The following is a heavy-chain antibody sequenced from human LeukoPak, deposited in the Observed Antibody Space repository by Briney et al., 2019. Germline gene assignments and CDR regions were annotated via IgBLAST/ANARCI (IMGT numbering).Heavy chain of an antibody. CDR3: ARDALWFGEFDAFDI. J-gene: IGHJ3*02. Sequence: SETLSLTCTVSGGSISSYYWSWIRQPPGKGLEWIGYIYTSGSTNYNPSLKSRVTMSVDTSKNQFSLKLSSVTAADTAVYYCARDALWFGEFDAFDIWGQGTMVTVSS. CDR2: IYTSGST. D-gene: IGHD3-10*01. V-gene: IGHV4-4*08. CDR1: GGSISSYY.